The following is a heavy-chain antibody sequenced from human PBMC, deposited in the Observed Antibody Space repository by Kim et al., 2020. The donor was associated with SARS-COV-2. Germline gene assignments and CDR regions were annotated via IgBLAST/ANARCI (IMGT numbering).Heavy chain of an antibody. J-gene: IGHJ6*02. CDR2: ISWNSGSI. CDR1: GFTFGDYA. CDR3: AKDFSGFDFWSGYLPDV. V-gene: IGHV3-9*01. D-gene: IGHD3-3*01. Sequence: GGSLRLSCAASGFTFGDYAMHWVRQAPGKGLEWVSGISWNSGSIGYADSVKGRFTISRDNAKNSLYLQMNSLRAEDTALYYCAKDFSGFDFWSGYLPDVWGQGTTVTVSS.